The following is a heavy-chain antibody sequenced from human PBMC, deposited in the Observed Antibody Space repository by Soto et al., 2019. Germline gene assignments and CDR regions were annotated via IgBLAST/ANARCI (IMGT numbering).Heavy chain of an antibody. J-gene: IGHJ6*03. CDR3: ARCMDRGVNEAYYYYMEV. CDR1: GGSISSCGYY. V-gene: IGHV4-31*03. CDR2: IYYSGST. D-gene: IGHD3-10*01. Sequence: PSETLSLTCTVSGGSISSCGYYWSWIRQHPGKGLEWIGYIYYSGSTYYNPSLKSRVTISVDTSKNQFSLKLSSVTAADTAVYYCARCMDRGVNEAYYYYMEVWGKGTTVTSSS.